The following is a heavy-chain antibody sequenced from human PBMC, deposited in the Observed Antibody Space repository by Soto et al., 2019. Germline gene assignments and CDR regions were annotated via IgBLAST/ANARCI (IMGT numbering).Heavy chain of an antibody. Sequence: QVQLQESGPGLVKPSETLSLTCTVSGGSISSYYWNWFRQPPGKGLEWIGYIYYSGSTNYNPSLKSRVTVSIYTSKNQFSLELSSVTAADTAVYFCARDTCRGHSYAYFDYWGQGTLVTVSS. J-gene: IGHJ4*02. CDR1: GGSISSYY. CDR2: IYYSGST. CDR3: ARDTCRGHSYAYFDY. V-gene: IGHV4-59*01. D-gene: IGHD5-18*01.